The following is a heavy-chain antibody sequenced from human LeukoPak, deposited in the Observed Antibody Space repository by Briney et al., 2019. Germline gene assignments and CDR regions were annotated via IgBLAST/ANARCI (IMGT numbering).Heavy chain of an antibody. V-gene: IGHV1-69*06. CDR3: ASSRVGATPYYYYYYMDV. Sequence: SVKVSCKASGGTFSSYAISWVRQAPGQGLEWMGGIIPIFGTANYAQKFQGRVTITADKSTSTAYMELSSLRSEDTAVYYCASSRVGATPYYYYYYMDVWGKGTTVTVSS. CDR2: IIPIFGTA. D-gene: IGHD1-26*01. J-gene: IGHJ6*03. CDR1: GGTFSSYA.